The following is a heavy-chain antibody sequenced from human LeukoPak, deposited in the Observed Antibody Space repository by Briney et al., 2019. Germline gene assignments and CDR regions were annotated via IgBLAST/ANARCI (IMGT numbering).Heavy chain of an antibody. Sequence: GGSLRLSCAASGFTFSSYAMHWVRQAPGKGLEYVSAISSNGGSTYYANSVKGRFTISRDNSKNTPYLQMGSLRAEDMAVYYCARGRNWNYGDYWGQGTLVTVSS. CDR3: ARGRNWNYGDY. J-gene: IGHJ4*02. D-gene: IGHD1-7*01. V-gene: IGHV3-64*01. CDR1: GFTFSSYA. CDR2: ISSNGGST.